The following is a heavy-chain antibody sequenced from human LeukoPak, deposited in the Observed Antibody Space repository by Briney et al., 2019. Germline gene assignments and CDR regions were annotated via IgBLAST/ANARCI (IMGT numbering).Heavy chain of an antibody. Sequence: SETLSLTCAVYGGSFSGYYWSWIRQPPGKGLEWIGEINHSGSTNYNPSLKSRVTISVDTSKNQFSLKLSSVTAADTAVYYCARGVAVAGSDYWGQGTLVTVSS. CDR1: GGSFSGYY. D-gene: IGHD6-19*01. CDR2: INHSGST. V-gene: IGHV4-34*01. J-gene: IGHJ4*02. CDR3: ARGVAVAGSDY.